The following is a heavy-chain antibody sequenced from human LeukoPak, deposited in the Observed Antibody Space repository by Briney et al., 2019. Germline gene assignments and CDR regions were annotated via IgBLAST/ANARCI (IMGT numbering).Heavy chain of an antibody. V-gene: IGHV4-31*03. CDR2: IYYSGST. CDR3: ASSYDVLIYFDS. CDR1: GGSISSGGYY. D-gene: IGHD3-9*01. Sequence: PSETLSLTCTVSGGSISSGGYYWSWIRQHPGKGLEWIGYIYYSGSTYYNPSLKSRVTISVDTSKNQFSLKLSSVTAADTALYYCASSYDVLIYFDSWGQGTLVTVSS. J-gene: IGHJ4*02.